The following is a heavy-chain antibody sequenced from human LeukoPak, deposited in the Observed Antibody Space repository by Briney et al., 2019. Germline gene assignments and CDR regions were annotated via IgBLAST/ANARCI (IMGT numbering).Heavy chain of an antibody. CDR3: ASQYYYDSSGYSHFQH. Sequence: PGGSLRLSCAASGFTFSSYEMNWVRQAPGRGLEWVSYISSSYTIYYADSVKGRFTISRDNAKNSLYLQMNSLRAEDTAVYYCASQYYYDSSGYSHFQHWGQGTLVTVSS. V-gene: IGHV3-48*03. CDR1: GFTFSSYE. CDR2: ISSSYTI. D-gene: IGHD3-22*01. J-gene: IGHJ1*01.